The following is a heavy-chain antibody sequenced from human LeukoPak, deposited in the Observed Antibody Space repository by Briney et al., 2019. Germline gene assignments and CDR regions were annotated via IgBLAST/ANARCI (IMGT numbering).Heavy chain of an antibody. V-gene: IGHV4-39*07. J-gene: IGHJ4*02. Sequence: SETLSLTCSVSGVSISSINSYWDGIRQPPGKGLEWIGEINHSGSTNYNPSLKSRVTISVDTSKNQFSLKLSSVTAADTAVYYCARGIGVYGDYFDYWGQGTMVTVSS. D-gene: IGHD5/OR15-5a*01. CDR3: ARGIGVYGDYFDY. CDR2: INHSGST. CDR1: GVSISSINSY.